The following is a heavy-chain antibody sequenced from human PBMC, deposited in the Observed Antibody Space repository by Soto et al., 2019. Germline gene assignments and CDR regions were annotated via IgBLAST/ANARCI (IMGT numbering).Heavy chain of an antibody. CDR3: ARGGLGYCRGGSCPSNWFDP. Sequence: GASVKVSCKASGYTFTNFGITWVRQAPGQGLEWMGWISPYNGNTNYIQNLQGRVTMTTDTSTSTAYMELRSLRSDDTAVYYCARGGLGYCRGGSCPSNWFDPWGQGTLVTVSS. V-gene: IGHV1-18*01. J-gene: IGHJ5*02. D-gene: IGHD2-15*01. CDR1: GYTFTNFG. CDR2: ISPYNGNT.